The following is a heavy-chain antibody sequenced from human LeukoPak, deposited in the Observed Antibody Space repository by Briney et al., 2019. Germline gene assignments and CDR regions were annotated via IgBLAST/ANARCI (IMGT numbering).Heavy chain of an antibody. Sequence: PSETLSLTCTVAGDSISSSTYYWGWIRQPPGKGLEWIGIIYYGGSISYTSYNPSLKSRVTISVDMSKNQFSLKLSSVTAADTAVYYCARDAVTRKYFQYWGQGTLVTVSS. CDR2: IYYGGSISYT. CDR3: ARDAVTRKYFQY. V-gene: IGHV4-39*07. J-gene: IGHJ1*01. CDR1: GDSISSSTYY.